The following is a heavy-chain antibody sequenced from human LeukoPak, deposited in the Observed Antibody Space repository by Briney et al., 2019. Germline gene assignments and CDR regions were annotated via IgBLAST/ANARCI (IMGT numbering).Heavy chain of an antibody. CDR1: GFTFSSYW. CDR3: ARSGLGYCSGGSCYSFWFDP. D-gene: IGHD2-15*01. J-gene: IGHJ5*02. V-gene: IGHV3-74*01. CDR2: IHSDGSST. Sequence: GGSLRLSCAASGFTFSSYWMHWVRQAPGKGLVWVSRIHSDGSSTSYADSVKGRFTISRDNAKNTLYLQMNSLRAEDTAVYYCARSGLGYCSGGSCYSFWFDPWGQGTLVTVSS.